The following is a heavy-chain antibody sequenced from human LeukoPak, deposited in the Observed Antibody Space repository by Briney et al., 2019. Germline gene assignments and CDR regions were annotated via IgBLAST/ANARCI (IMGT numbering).Heavy chain of an antibody. Sequence: ASVKVSCKASGYTFTAYYMRWVRQAPGQGLEWIGCIGPTGNTVYVQKFQGRVTVARDTSINTVYMEVNSLRSDDTAVYSCARESLGGLKYFDDWGQGTLVTVSS. J-gene: IGHJ4*02. V-gene: IGHV1-2*02. CDR1: GYTFTAYY. CDR2: IGPTGNT. CDR3: ARESLGGLKYFDD. D-gene: IGHD3-16*01.